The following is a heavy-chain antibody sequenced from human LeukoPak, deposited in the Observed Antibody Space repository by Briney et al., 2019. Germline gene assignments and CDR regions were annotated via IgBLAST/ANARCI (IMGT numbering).Heavy chain of an antibody. CDR1: GGSISSYY. CDR3: ARVKPGGSYDY. CDR2: IYYSGST. Sequence: SETLSLTCTVSGGSISSYYWSWSRQPAGKGLEWIGYIYYSGSTNYNPSLKSRVTISVDTSKNQFSLKLSSVTAADTAVYYCARVKPGGSYDYWGQGTLVTVSS. D-gene: IGHD1-26*01. V-gene: IGHV4-59*01. J-gene: IGHJ4*02.